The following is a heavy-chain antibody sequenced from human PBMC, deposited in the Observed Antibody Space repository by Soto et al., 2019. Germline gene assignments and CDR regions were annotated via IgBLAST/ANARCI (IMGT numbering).Heavy chain of an antibody. CDR2: IIPILTTP. Sequence: QVQLVQSGAEVKKTGSSVKVSCKASGGTFSIYGFSWVRQAPGQGPEWIGGIIPILTTPNYAQKFQGRVTIVADASKTTVYMKLSSLKFEDTAVYYCATSVGIAPTGEDGMDVWGQGTSVTVSS. D-gene: IGHD2-8*02. J-gene: IGHJ6*02. V-gene: IGHV1-69*01. CDR1: GGTFSIYG. CDR3: ATSVGIAPTGEDGMDV.